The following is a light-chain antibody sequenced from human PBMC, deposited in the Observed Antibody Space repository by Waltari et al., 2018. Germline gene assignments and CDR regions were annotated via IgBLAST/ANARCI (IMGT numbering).Light chain of an antibody. V-gene: IGKV4-1*01. CDR3: QQYYSTPWT. CDR2: WAS. CDR1: QSVLYSSNNKNY. Sequence: DIVMTQSPDSLAVSLGERATINCKSSQSVLYSSNNKNYLAWYQQKPGQPPKLLIYWASNRESGVPDRISGSGSGTDFTLTISCLQAEDVAVYYCQQYYSTPWTFGQGTKVEIK. J-gene: IGKJ1*01.